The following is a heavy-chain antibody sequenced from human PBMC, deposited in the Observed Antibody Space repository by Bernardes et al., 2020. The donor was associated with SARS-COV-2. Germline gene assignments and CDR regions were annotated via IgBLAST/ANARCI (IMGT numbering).Heavy chain of an antibody. V-gene: IGHV4-30-2*01. CDR2: IYVSGST. CDR3: ARGDTAMVTFAY. CDR1: GGSISSGGYS. Sequence: SETLSLTCAVSGGSISSGGYSWSWIRQPPGKGLEFMGYIYVSGSTHYNPSLRSRILISIDRSKNQFSLKLSSVTAADTAVYYCARGDTAMVTFAYWGQGTLVTVFS. D-gene: IGHD5-18*01. J-gene: IGHJ4*02.